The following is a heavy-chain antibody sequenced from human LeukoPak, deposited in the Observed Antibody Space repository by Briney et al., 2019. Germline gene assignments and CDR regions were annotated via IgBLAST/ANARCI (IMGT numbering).Heavy chain of an antibody. J-gene: IGHJ1*01. D-gene: IGHD3-3*01. V-gene: IGHV3-30-3*01. CDR1: GFTFSSYA. CDR3: ARDSPSSWASYYDFWSGYPI. Sequence: QPGGSLRLSCAASGFTFSSYAMHWVRQAPGKGLEWVAVISYDGSNKYYADSVKGRFTISRDNSKNTLYLQMNSLRAEDTAVYYCARDSPSSWASYYDFWSGYPIWGQGTLVTVSS. CDR2: ISYDGSNK.